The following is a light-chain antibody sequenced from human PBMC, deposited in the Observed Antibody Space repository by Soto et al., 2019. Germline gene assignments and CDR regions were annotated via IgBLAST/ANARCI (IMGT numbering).Light chain of an antibody. J-gene: IGKJ5*01. CDR2: GAS. Sequence: EIVFTPSPGTLSLSPGARATLSCRASQSVTSGYLAWYQQQPNQAPRLLIYGASYRATDIPDRFSGGGSGTDFTLTISRLEPDDFAVYYCQHYSSSPPAITFGQGIRMGIK. CDR1: QSVTSGY. CDR3: QHYSSSPPAIT. V-gene: IGKV3-20*01.